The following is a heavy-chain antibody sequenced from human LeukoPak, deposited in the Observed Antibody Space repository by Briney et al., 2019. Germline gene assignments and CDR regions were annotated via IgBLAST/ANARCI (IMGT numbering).Heavy chain of an antibody. CDR1: GFTFSSYA. J-gene: IGHJ6*02. V-gene: IGHV3-30-3*01. Sequence: PGRSLRLSCAASGFTFSSYAMHWVRQAPGKGLEWVAVISYDGSNKYYADSVKGRFTISRDNSKNTLYLQMNSLRAEDSAVYFCAKVRTSSDFDLWSATNRNYDVDVWGQGTTVTVSS. CDR3: AKVRTSSDFDLWSATNRNYDVDV. D-gene: IGHD3-3*01. CDR2: ISYDGSNK.